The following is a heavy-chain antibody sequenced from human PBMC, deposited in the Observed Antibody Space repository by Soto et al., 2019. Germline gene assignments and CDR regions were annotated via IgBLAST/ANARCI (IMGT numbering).Heavy chain of an antibody. CDR1: GVTLSDYW. CDR3: VARTPEIDY. CDR2: INRDGSGT. V-gene: IGHV3-74*01. J-gene: IGHJ4*02. D-gene: IGHD2-2*01. Sequence: GGSLRLSCAASGVTLSDYWMHWVRQVPEKGLVWVSGINRDGSGTNYADSVKGRFTISRDNAKSTLYLQMNSLTAEDTAVYHCVARTPEIDYWGQGVLVTVSS.